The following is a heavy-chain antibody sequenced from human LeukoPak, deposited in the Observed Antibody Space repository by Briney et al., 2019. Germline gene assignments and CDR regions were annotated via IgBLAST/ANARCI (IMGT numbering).Heavy chain of an antibody. J-gene: IGHJ3*02. Sequence: ASVKVSCKASGDTFTTDYIHWVRQGPGQGPERMGVSNPSGGSTTNAQKFQGRVTMTRDTSISTAYMELSRLRSDDTAVYYCARDRPGIAAADLGVFDIWGQGTMVTVSS. CDR1: GDTFTTDY. CDR2: SNPSGGST. V-gene: IGHV1-46*01. D-gene: IGHD6-13*01. CDR3: ARDRPGIAAADLGVFDI.